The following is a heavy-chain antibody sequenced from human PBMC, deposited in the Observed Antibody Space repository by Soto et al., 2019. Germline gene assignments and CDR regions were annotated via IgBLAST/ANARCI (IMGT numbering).Heavy chain of an antibody. V-gene: IGHV3-23*01. CDR3: AKEYYYDSSGYYSRAFDI. CDR2: ISGSGGST. Sequence: PGGSLRLSCAASGFTYSTYTMHWVRQAPGKGLEWVSAISGSGGSTYYADSVKGRFTISRDNSKNTLYLQMNSLRAEDTAVYYCAKEYYYDSSGYYSRAFDIWGQGTMVTVSS. D-gene: IGHD3-22*01. CDR1: GFTYSTYT. J-gene: IGHJ3*02.